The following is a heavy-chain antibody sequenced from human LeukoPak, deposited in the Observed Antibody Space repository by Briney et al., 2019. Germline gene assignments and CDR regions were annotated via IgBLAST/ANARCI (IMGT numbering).Heavy chain of an antibody. J-gene: IGHJ4*02. V-gene: IGHV5-51*01. Sequence: PGESLKISCKGSGYSFTSYWIGWVRQMPGKGLEWMGIIYPGDSDTRYSPSFQGQVTISADKSISTAYLQWSSLKASDTAMYYCARLHRPHYYDSSGYFPNYFDYWGQGTLVTVSS. D-gene: IGHD3-22*01. CDR2: IYPGDSDT. CDR3: ARLHRPHYYDSSGYFPNYFDY. CDR1: GYSFTSYW.